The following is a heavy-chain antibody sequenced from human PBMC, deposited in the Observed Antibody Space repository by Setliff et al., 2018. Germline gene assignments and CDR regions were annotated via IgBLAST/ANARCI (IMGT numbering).Heavy chain of an antibody. D-gene: IGHD3-3*01. Sequence: ASVKVSCKPSGYTFISYGISWVRQAPGQGLEWMGWISGYNGNTDYAQNFQGRVTMTTDTSTSTAYMELRSLRSDDPAVYYCARVPRLEWLLPTFDSWGQGTLVTVSS. CDR1: GYTFISYG. CDR2: ISGYNGNT. V-gene: IGHV1-18*01. J-gene: IGHJ4*02. CDR3: ARVPRLEWLLPTFDS.